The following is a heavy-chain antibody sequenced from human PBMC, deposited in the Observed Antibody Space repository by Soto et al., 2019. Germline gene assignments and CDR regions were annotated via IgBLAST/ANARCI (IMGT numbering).Heavy chain of an antibody. J-gene: IGHJ4*02. CDR2: IWYDGSSK. Sequence: GGSLRLSCAASGFIFSTYAMHWVRQAPGKGLEWVAIIWYDGSSKYYGDSVKGRFTISRDNSKNTLSLQMNNLRAEDTAIYYCARANWEDLRRFDYWGQGALVTVSS. CDR1: GFIFSTYA. D-gene: IGHD1-26*01. V-gene: IGHV3-33*01. CDR3: ARANWEDLRRFDY.